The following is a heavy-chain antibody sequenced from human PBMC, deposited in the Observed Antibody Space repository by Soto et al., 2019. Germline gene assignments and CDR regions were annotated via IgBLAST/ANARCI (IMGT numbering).Heavy chain of an antibody. CDR2: VNHSGST. CDR1: GGSFSGYF. J-gene: IGHJ4*02. Sequence: SETLSLTCGVYGGSFSGYFWSWIRQPPGKGLEWIGEVNHSGSTDYNPSLKSRVTISVDTSKNQFSLKLSSVTAADTAVYYCARVGYSGYGHFDYWGQGTLVTVSS. CDR3: ARVGYSGYGHFDY. V-gene: IGHV4-34*01. D-gene: IGHD5-12*01.